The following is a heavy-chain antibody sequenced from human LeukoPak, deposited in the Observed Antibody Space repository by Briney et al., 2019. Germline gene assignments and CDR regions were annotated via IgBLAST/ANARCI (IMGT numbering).Heavy chain of an antibody. V-gene: IGHV3-49*04. J-gene: IGHJ6*02. D-gene: IGHD3-22*01. CDR1: GFTFGDYA. Sequence: GGSLRLSCTATGFTFGDYAMRWVRQAPGKWLEWVSFIRSKAYGGTTEYAASVKGRFTISRDDSKSIAYLQMNSLKTEDTAVYYCRGDSSGYYSDYGMDVWGQGTTVTVSS. CDR3: RGDSSGYYSDYGMDV. CDR2: IRSKAYGGTT.